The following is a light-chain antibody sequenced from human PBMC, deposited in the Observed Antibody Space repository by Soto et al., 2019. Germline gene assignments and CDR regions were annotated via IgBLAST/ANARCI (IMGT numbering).Light chain of an antibody. CDR3: AAWEASVGGQA. Sequence: QSVLTQPPSASGTPGQTVTISCSGSRSNIGKKYVYWYQQLPGTDPKVLMYRNNQRPSGVPDRFSGSKSGNSASLAISGLRSEDEADYYCAAWEASVGGQAFGGWNQLTVL. CDR2: RNN. CDR1: RSNIGKKY. V-gene: IGLV1-47*01. J-gene: IGLJ2*01.